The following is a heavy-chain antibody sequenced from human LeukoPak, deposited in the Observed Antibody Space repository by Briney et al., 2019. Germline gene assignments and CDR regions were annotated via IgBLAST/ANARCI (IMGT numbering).Heavy chain of an antibody. CDR2: IYYSGST. CDR1: GGSVSSGSYY. Sequence: PSETLSLTCTVSGGSVSSGSYYWSWIRQPPGKGLEWIGYIYYSGSTNYNPSLKSRVTISVDTSKNQFSLKLSSVTAADTAVYYCARDMYYYDSSGYLNWFDPWGQGTLVTVSS. J-gene: IGHJ5*02. CDR3: ARDMYYYDSSGYLNWFDP. V-gene: IGHV4-61*01. D-gene: IGHD3-22*01.